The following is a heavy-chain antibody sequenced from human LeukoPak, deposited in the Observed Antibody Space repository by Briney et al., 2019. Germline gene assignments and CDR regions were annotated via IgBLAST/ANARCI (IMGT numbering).Heavy chain of an antibody. CDR3: ARARIAVAGQFDD. CDR2: IYPGDSDT. V-gene: IGHV5-51*01. Sequence: GEPLKISCKGSGYSFTSYWIGWVRQMPGTGLEWMGIIYPGDSDTRYSPSFQGQVTISADKSISTAYLHWSSLKASDTAMYYCARARIAVAGQFDDWGQGTLVIVSS. J-gene: IGHJ4*02. D-gene: IGHD6-19*01. CDR1: GYSFTSYW.